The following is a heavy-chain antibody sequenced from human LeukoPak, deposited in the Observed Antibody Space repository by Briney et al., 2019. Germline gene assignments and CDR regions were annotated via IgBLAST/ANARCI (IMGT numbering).Heavy chain of an antibody. V-gene: IGHV3-30*02. CDR2: TQYDGRNT. Sequence: GGSLRLSCEASGFTFSNYAMHWVRQAPGKGLEWVAFTQYDGRNTYYADSVKGRFTISRDNSKNTLYLQMNSLRAEDTAAYYCARVQQLVPYFDYWGQGTLVTVSS. CDR1: GFTFSNYA. D-gene: IGHD6-6*01. CDR3: ARVQQLVPYFDY. J-gene: IGHJ4*02.